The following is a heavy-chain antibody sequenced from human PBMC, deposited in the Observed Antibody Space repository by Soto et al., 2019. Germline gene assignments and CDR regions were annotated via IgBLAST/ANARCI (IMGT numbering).Heavy chain of an antibody. Sequence: RGESLKISCKGSGYSFTSYWIGWVRQMPGKGLEWMGIIYPGDSDTRYSPSFQGQVTISADKSISTAYLQWSSLKASDTAMYYCARYGCTSTSCHMELDYGMDVCGQGTTVTICS. CDR1: GYSFTSYW. CDR2: IYPGDSDT. D-gene: IGHD2-2*02. J-gene: IGHJ6*02. CDR3: ARYGCTSTSCHMELDYGMDV. V-gene: IGHV5-51*01.